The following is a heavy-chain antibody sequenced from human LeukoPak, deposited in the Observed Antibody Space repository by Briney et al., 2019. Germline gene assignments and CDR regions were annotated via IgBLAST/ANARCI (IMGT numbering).Heavy chain of an antibody. V-gene: IGHV1-2*02. J-gene: IGHJ4*02. CDR1: GYTFTSYD. Sequence: ASVKVSCKASGYTFTSYDINWVRQATGQGLEWMGWINPNSGGTNYAQKFQGRVTMTRDTSISTAYMELSRLRSDDTAVYYCARDPLKGRGPHMYWGQGTLVTVSS. D-gene: IGHD2-21*01. CDR3: ARDPLKGRGPHMY. CDR2: INPNSGGT.